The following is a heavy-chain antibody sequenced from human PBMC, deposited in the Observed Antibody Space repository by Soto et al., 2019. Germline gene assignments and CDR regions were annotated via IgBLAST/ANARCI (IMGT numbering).Heavy chain of an antibody. CDR1: GFTFSTYI. D-gene: IGHD2-2*02. J-gene: IGHJ6*02. CDR3: AREYTAWPLAYGLDV. Sequence: PGGSLRLSCVGSGFTFSTYIINWVRQAPGKGLEWVSSISSRSDIYYADSVKGRFTISRDNAKNSVSLQMNSLRAEGTAVYYCAREYTAWPLAYGLDVWGQGTTVTVSS. CDR2: ISSRSDI. V-gene: IGHV3-21*01.